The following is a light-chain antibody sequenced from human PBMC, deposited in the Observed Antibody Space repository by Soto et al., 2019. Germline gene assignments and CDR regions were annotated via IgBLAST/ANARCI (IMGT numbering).Light chain of an antibody. CDR3: QQRSNWPPA. CDR2: GAS. Sequence: DIVMTQSLATLSVSPGERASLSRRPSQSVSSNLAWYQQRPGQAPRPLIYGASTRQTGIPARFSGSGSGTEFTLTISSLQSEDFAAYYCQQRSNWPPAFGQGTRLEIK. J-gene: IGKJ5*01. V-gene: IGKV3-15*01. CDR1: QSVSSN.